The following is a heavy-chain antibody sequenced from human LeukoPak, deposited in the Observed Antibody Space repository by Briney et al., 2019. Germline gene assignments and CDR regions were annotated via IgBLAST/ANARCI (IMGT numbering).Heavy chain of an antibody. V-gene: IGHV1-3*01. D-gene: IGHD4-17*01. CDR1: GYTFTSYA. CDR3: ARAKDMTTVTAPGY. J-gene: IGHJ4*02. Sequence: ASVKVSCKASGYTFTSYAMHWVRQAPGQRLEWMGWINAGNGSTKYSQKFQGRVTITRDTSASTAYMELSSLRSEDTAVYYCARAKDMTTVTAPGYWGQGTLVTVSS. CDR2: INAGNGST.